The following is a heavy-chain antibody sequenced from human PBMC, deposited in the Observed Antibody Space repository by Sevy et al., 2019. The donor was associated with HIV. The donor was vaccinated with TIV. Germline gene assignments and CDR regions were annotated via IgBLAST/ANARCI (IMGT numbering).Heavy chain of an antibody. CDR3: ARDGGYSIKWYPLY. Sequence: GGSLRLSCAASGFAFSSHAMHWVRQAPGKGLEWVAVISYGGTETFYAASVEGRFTISRDNSKSMLSLQINSLRPEDTAVYYCARDGGYSIKWYPLYWGHGTLVTVSS. D-gene: IGHD6-13*01. CDR1: GFAFSSHA. CDR2: ISYGGTET. J-gene: IGHJ4*01. V-gene: IGHV3-30-3*01.